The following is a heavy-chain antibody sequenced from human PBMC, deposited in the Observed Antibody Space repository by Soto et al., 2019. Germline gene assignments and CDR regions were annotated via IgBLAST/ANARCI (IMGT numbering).Heavy chain of an antibody. CDR3: ARQRRLQWEGFYFDY. V-gene: IGHV4-39*01. D-gene: IGHD1-26*01. CDR2: IYHSGST. CDR1: GGSISSSSYY. J-gene: IGHJ4*02. Sequence: PSETLSLTCTVSGGSISSSSYYWGWIRQPPGKGLEWIGSIYHSGSTYYNPSLKSRITISVDTSKNKFSLKLSSVTAADTAVYYCARQRRLQWEGFYFDYWGQGALVTVSS.